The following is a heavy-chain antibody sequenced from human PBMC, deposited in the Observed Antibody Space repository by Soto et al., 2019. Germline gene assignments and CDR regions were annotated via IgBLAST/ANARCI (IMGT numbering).Heavy chain of an antibody. CDR1: GGTFSSYT. Sequence: QVQLVQSGAEVKKPGSSVKVSCKASGGTFSSYTISWVRQAPGQGLEWMGRIIPILGIANYAQKFQGRVTITADKSTSTAYMELSSLRSEDTAVYYCARGRYSGYDSGYWGQGTLVTVSS. CDR3: ARGRYSGYDSGY. CDR2: IIPILGIA. V-gene: IGHV1-69*02. J-gene: IGHJ4*02. D-gene: IGHD5-12*01.